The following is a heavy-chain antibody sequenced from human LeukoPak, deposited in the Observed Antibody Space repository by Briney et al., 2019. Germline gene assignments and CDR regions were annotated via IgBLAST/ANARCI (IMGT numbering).Heavy chain of an antibody. J-gene: IGHJ4*02. V-gene: IGHV3-48*03. CDR2: IGSSGSTI. CDR3: ARADGDDYDFFDY. CDR1: GFTFSTYE. D-gene: IGHD3-3*01. Sequence: PGGSLRLSCEASGFTFSTYEMNWVRQTPGKGLEWVSCIGSSGSTIYYADSVKGRFTISRDNAKNSLYLQMNSLRAEDTAVYYCARADGDDYDFFDYWGQGTLVTASS.